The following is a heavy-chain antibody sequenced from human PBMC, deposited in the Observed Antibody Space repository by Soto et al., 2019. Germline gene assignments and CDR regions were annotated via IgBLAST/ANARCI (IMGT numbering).Heavy chain of an antibody. CDR1: GGAIRNSIYY. J-gene: IGHJ4*02. D-gene: IGHD6-19*01. V-gene: IGHV4-39*01. CDR3: ARHRIAVAGPLDH. CDR2: IYYDGSV. Sequence: PSETLSLTCTVSGGAIRNSIYYWGWIRQPPGKGLEWIGTIYYDGSVAYSPSLKSRVTLSVDTSRNHFSVKINSVTAADTAVYFCARHRIAVAGPLDHWGQGTLVTVSS.